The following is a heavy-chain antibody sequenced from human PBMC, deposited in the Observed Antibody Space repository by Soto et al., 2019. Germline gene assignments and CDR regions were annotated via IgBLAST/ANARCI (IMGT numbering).Heavy chain of an antibody. D-gene: IGHD2-15*01. CDR1: GFTFSTYS. J-gene: IGHJ4*02. Sequence: EVQLVESGGGLVQPGGSLRLSCADSGFTFSTYSMSWVRQAPGKGLEWVSYISSISNTIYYAESVKGRFTISRDNAKNSLYVHMNSLSAEDTAVYYCARDRGCSGGICYRDLGYWGQGTLVTVSS. CDR3: ARDRGCSGGICYRDLGY. V-gene: IGHV3-48*01. CDR2: ISSISNTI.